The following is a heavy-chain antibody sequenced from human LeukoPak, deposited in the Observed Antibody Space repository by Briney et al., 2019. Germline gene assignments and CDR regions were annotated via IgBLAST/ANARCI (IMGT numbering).Heavy chain of an antibody. V-gene: IGHV6-1*01. J-gene: IGHJ4*02. CDR3: VAGYNCAFDY. D-gene: IGHD1-20*01. Sequence: SQTLSLTCAISGDSVSSNTADWNWIRQSPSRGLEWLGRTYYRTKWYNDYAASEKSRITINPDTPKNQFSLQLDSVTLEDTAVYYCVAGYNCAFDYWGQGTLVTVSS. CDR2: TYYRTKWYN. CDR1: GDSVSSNTAD.